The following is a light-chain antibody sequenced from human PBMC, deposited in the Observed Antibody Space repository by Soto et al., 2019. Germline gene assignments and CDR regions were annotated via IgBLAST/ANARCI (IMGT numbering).Light chain of an antibody. CDR1: SSDVGGSNY. Sequence: QSVLTQPRSGAGAPGQSGTISCTGNSSDVGGSNYVSWYQQHPGKAPELMIYNVNKRPSGVPDRFSGSKSGNTASLTISGLQAEDEADYYCCSFAGTLHVVFGGGTKVTVL. CDR3: CSFAGTLHVV. V-gene: IGLV2-11*01. CDR2: NVN. J-gene: IGLJ2*01.